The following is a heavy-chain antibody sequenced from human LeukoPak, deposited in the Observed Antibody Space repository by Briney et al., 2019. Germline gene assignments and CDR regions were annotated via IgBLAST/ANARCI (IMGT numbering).Heavy chain of an antibody. V-gene: IGHV3-23*01. J-gene: IGHJ4*02. D-gene: IGHD3-10*01. Sequence: PGGSLRLSCAASGFTFSSYAMSWVRQAPGKGLEWVSAISGSGGSTYYADSVKGRFTISRDNSKNTLYLQMNSLRAEDTALYHCARVGQWFGELYYFDYWGQGTVVTVSS. CDR2: ISGSGGST. CDR1: GFTFSSYA. CDR3: ARVGQWFGELYYFDY.